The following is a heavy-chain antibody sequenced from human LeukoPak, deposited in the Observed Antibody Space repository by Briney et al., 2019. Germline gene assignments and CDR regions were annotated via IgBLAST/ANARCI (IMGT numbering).Heavy chain of an antibody. Sequence: GASVKVSCKASGYTFTGPFMHWVRQAPGQGLEWMGWINSNTGGTKFAQKFQDRVTMTRDTSISTVYMELSSLRSDDTAVYYCARADPVDYWGQGTHITVSS. J-gene: IGHJ4*02. V-gene: IGHV1-2*02. CDR3: ARADPVDY. CDR2: INSNTGGT. CDR1: GYTFTGPF.